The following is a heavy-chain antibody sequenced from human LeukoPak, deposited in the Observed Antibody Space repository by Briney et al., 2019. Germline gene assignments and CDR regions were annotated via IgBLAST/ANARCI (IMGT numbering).Heavy chain of an antibody. D-gene: IGHD6-6*01. V-gene: IGHV4-31*03. CDR2: IYYSGTS. J-gene: IGHJ4*02. CDR3: ARIERSSYSLGFDY. Sequence: SQTLSLTCTVSGGSISSGGYYWSWIRQHPGKGLEWIGHIYYSGTSFYNPSLTSRVTISVDTSKNQFSLKLTSVNDADTAVYYCARIERSSYSLGFDYWGQGTLVTLSS. CDR1: GGSISSGGYY.